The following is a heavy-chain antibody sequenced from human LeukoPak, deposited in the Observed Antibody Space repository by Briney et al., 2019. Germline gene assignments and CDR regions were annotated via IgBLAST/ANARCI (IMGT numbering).Heavy chain of an antibody. CDR2: INSGGTVT. V-gene: IGHV3-74*01. Sequence: TGGSLRLSCAASGFTFSDFWMHWVRQAPGKGLVWVSRINSGGTVTNYADSVKSRLTISRDNAKNTLYLQMNSLRAEDTAVYYCARHHYDILTGYSPYGMDVWGQGTTVTVSS. D-gene: IGHD3-9*01. CDR3: ARHHYDILTGYSPYGMDV. J-gene: IGHJ6*02. CDR1: GFTFSDFW.